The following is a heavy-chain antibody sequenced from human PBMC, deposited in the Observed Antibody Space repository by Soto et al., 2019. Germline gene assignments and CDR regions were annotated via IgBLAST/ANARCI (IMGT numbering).Heavy chain of an antibody. CDR3: AIVSYGDYGLDY. Sequence: QVQLVQSGAEVKKPGSSVKVSCKASGGAFSSSPFSWVRQAPGQGLEWTGGIIPMFGTINYAQKFQDRVINTADESTTTAHMELSTVRSEDTAIYYCAIVSYGDYGLDYWGQGTPVTVSS. CDR2: IIPMFGTI. D-gene: IGHD4-17*01. V-gene: IGHV1-69*01. CDR1: GGAFSSSP. J-gene: IGHJ4*02.